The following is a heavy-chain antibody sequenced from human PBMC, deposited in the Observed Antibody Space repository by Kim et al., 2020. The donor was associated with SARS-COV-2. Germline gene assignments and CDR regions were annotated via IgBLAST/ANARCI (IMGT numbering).Heavy chain of an antibody. CDR3: ARDNWMDV. J-gene: IGHJ6*02. Sequence: SSTRYYADSVQGRFIISRDNAKKSLYLQMNSLRDEDTAVYFCARDNWMDVWGQGTTVTVSS. V-gene: IGHV3-48*02. CDR2: SSTR.